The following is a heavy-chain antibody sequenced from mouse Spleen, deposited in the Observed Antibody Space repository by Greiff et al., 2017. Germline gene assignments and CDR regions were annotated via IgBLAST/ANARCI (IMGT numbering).Heavy chain of an antibody. J-gene: IGHJ2*01. CDR1: GYSFTGYY. Sequence: VQLQQSGPELVKPGASVKISCKASGYSFTGYYMNWVKQSPEKSLEWIGEINPSTGGTTYNQKFKAKATLTVDKSSSTAYMQLKSLTSEDSAVYYCARGRLLPHFDYWGQGTTLTFSA. D-gene: IGHD2-3*01. V-gene: IGHV1-42*01. CDR3: ARGRLLPHFDY. CDR2: INPSTGGT.